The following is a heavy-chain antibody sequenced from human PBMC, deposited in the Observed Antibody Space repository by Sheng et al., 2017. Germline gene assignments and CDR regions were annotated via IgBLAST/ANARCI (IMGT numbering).Heavy chain of an antibody. CDR1: GFTFSSYG. CDR3: AKSWGWYYFDY. J-gene: IGHJ4*02. CDR2: IRYDGSNK. V-gene: IGHV3-30*02. D-gene: IGHD2-15*01. Sequence: ESGGGVVQPGGSLRLSCAASGFTFSSYGMHWVRQAPGKGLEWVAFIRYDGSNKYYADSVKGRFTISRDNSKNTLYLQMNSLRAEDTAVYYCAKSWGWYYFDYWGQGTLVTVSS.